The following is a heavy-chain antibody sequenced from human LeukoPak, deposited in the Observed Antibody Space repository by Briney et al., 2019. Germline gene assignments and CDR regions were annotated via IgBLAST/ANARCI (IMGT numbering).Heavy chain of an antibody. CDR2: IRYDGSNK. J-gene: IGHJ4*02. CDR1: GFTFSSYG. D-gene: IGHD6-19*01. CDR3: AKDWDDQYSSGFPYY. V-gene: IGHV3-30*02. Sequence: PGGSLRLSCAASGFTFSSYGMHWVRQAPGKGLEWVAFIRYDGSNKYYADSVKGRFTISRDNSKNTLYLQMNSLRAEDTAVYYCAKDWDDQYSSGFPYYWGQGTLVTVSS.